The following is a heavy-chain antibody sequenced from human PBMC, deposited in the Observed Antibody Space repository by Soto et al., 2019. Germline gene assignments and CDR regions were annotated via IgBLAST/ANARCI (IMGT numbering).Heavy chain of an antibody. CDR3: ARRGYRNGWYAR. J-gene: IGHJ5*02. V-gene: IGHV4-34*01. D-gene: IGHD6-13*01. CDR1: GGSFSGYY. CDR2: INHSGST. Sequence: QVQLQQWGAGLLKPSETLSLTCAVYGGSFSGYYWSWIRQPPGKGLEWIGEINHSGSTNYNPSLKRRVTISVDTSKNQFSLKLSAVTAADTAVYYCARRGYRNGWYARWGQGTLVTVSS.